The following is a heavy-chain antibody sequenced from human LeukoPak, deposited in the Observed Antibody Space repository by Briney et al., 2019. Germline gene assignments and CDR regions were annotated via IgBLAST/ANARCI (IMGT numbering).Heavy chain of an antibody. Sequence: GGSLRLSCAASGFSFSNYAMSWVRQAPGKGLEWVSAITRSGGNTYYADSVKGRFTISRDNSKNTLYLQMNSLRDEDTAVYYCATWGDFDVLTGYYVPDFWGQGTLVTVSS. J-gene: IGHJ4*02. CDR2: ITRSGGNT. V-gene: IGHV3-23*01. D-gene: IGHD3-9*01. CDR1: GFSFSNYA. CDR3: ATWGDFDVLTGYYVPDF.